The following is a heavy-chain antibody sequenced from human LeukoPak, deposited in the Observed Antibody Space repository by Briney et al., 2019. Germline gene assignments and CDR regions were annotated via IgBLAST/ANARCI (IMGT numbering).Heavy chain of an antibody. Sequence: PGGSLRLSCAASGFTFSSYSMNWVRQVPGKGLEWVSSISSSSSYIYYADSVKGRFTISRDNAKNSLYLQMNSLRAEDTAVYYCARVYYGDYEGDYWGQGTLVTVSS. CDR3: ARVYYGDYEGDY. CDR2: ISSSSSYI. V-gene: IGHV3-21*01. D-gene: IGHD4-17*01. CDR1: GFTFSSYS. J-gene: IGHJ4*02.